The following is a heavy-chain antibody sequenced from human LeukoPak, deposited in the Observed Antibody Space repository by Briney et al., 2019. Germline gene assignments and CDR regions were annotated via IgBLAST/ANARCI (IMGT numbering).Heavy chain of an antibody. Sequence: GGSLRLSCAASGFTFSSYSMNWVRQAPGKGLEWVSSISSSSSYIYYADSVKGRFTISRDTSKNTLYLQMNSLRAEDTAVYYCAKGSYSSGWYNAFDMWGQGTMVTVSS. CDR2: ISSSSSYI. CDR3: AKGSYSSGWYNAFDM. J-gene: IGHJ3*02. CDR1: GFTFSSYS. D-gene: IGHD6-19*01. V-gene: IGHV3-21*04.